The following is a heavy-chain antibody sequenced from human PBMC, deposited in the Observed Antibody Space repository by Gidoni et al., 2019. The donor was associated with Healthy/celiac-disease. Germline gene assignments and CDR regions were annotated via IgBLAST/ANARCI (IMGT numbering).Heavy chain of an antibody. J-gene: IGHJ6*02. Sequence: QVQLVASGGGVVQPGRSLRRSCDASRFTFSSYAMHWVRQAPGKGLEWVAVISYDGSNKYYADSVKGRFTISRDNSKNTLYLQMNSLRAEDTAVYYCARDWENYGMDVWGQGTTVTVSS. CDR1: RFTFSSYA. V-gene: IGHV3-30*04. CDR3: ARDWENYGMDV. D-gene: IGHD1-26*01. CDR2: ISYDGSNK.